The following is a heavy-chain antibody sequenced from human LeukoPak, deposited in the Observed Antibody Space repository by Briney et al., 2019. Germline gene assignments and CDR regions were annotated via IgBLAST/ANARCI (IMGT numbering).Heavy chain of an antibody. V-gene: IGHV4-39*01. J-gene: IGHJ4*02. Sequence: PSETLSLTCTVSGGYISSRSYYWGWIRQPPGKGLEWIGSIYYSGSTYYNPSLKSRVTISVDTSKNQFSLKLSSVTAADTAVYYCARLPYRYYFDYWGQGTLVTVSS. D-gene: IGHD3-16*02. CDR3: ARLPYRYYFDY. CDR2: IYYSGST. CDR1: GGYISSRSYY.